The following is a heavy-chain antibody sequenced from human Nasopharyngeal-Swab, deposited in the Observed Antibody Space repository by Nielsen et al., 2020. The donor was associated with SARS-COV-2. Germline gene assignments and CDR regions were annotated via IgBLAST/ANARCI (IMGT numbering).Heavy chain of an antibody. CDR2: ISGSGSNT. CDR1: GFTFDNYA. V-gene: IGHV3-23*01. J-gene: IGHJ4*02. CDR3: AKDGGGWYTSGWYYFDS. D-gene: IGHD6-19*01. Sequence: GESLKISCAASGFTFDNYAMSWVRQPPGRGLEWVSSISGSGSNTYYRDSVKGRFTISRDNSQNTLYLQMNSLRAEDTALYYCAKDGGGWYTSGWYYFDSWGQKILVTVYS.